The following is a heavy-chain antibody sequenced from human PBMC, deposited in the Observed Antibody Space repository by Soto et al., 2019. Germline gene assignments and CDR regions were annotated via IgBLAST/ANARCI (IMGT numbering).Heavy chain of an antibody. Sequence: EVRLLESGGGLVQPGGSKRLSGLAPGLPFSGYPMPWFRQAQGKGLEWVSFISDRDLSTYYANSVKGRFTISRDNSKNTLYLQMNSLRAEDTAVYYCAKSIASDAFDIWGQGTMVTVSS. V-gene: IGHV3-23*01. CDR1: GLPFSGYP. CDR3: AKSIASDAFDI. J-gene: IGHJ3*02. CDR2: ISDRDLST. D-gene: IGHD3-3*02.